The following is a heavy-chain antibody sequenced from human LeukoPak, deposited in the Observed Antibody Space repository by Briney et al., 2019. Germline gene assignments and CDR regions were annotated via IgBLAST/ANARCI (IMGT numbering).Heavy chain of an antibody. V-gene: IGHV3-66*01. D-gene: IGHD5-18*01. CDR2: ISGDGTT. CDR3: ARDLAAMAQLYYYGMDV. Sequence: PGGSLRLSCAASGFAVTSNYMSWVRQAPGKGLEWVSVISGDGTTYCADSVKGRCTISRDISKNTLHLQMNSLRAEDTAVYYCARDLAAMAQLYYYGMDVWGQGTTVTVSS. J-gene: IGHJ6*02. CDR1: GFAVTSNY.